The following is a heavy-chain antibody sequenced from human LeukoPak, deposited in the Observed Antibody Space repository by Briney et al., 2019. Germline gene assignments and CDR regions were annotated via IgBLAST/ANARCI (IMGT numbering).Heavy chain of an antibody. CDR3: ARGVIWTFDY. CDR1: GDSVSSNSAA. Sequence: SRTLSLTCAISGDSVSSNSAAWNWIRQSPSRGLVWLGRTYYRSRWYNDYADSVNSRIPINTDTPKNQFFLQLNPVTPEDTAGYYCARGVIWTFDYWGQGTLVTVSS. V-gene: IGHV6-1*01. CDR2: TYYRSRWYN. J-gene: IGHJ4*02. D-gene: IGHD1-1*01.